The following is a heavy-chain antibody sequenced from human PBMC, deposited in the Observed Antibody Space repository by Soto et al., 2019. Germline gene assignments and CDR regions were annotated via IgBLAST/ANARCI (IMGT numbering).Heavy chain of an antibody. CDR2: ISGYNGDI. V-gene: IGHV1-18*04. D-gene: IGHD1-26*01. Sequence: QVHLVQSGGEVKKPGASVKVSCKASGYTFTRHGITWVRQAPGQGLEWMGWISGYNGDINYEQKFQGRVTLSSDTLTSTVYFELKSLRFDDTAVYYCARVRIVGAREIDFWGHGPLVTASS. CDR3: ARVRIVGAREIDF. J-gene: IGHJ4*01. CDR1: GYTFTRHG.